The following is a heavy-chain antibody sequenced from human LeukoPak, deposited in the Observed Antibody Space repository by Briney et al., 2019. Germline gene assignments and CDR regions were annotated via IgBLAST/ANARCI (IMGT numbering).Heavy chain of an antibody. CDR3: ARTGNGDSSGYYYRYYFDY. CDR1: GGTFSSYA. CDR2: IIPIFGTA. Sequence: GASVKVSCKASGGTFSSYAISWVRQAPGQGLEWMGGIIPIFGTANYAQKFQGRVTITADESTSTAYMELSSLRSEDTAVYYCARTGNGDSSGYYYRYYFDYWGQGTLVTVSS. V-gene: IGHV1-69*13. J-gene: IGHJ4*02. D-gene: IGHD3-22*01.